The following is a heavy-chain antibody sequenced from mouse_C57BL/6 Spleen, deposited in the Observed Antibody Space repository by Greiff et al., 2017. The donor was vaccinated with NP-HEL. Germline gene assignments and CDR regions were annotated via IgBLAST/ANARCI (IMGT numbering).Heavy chain of an antibody. D-gene: IGHD3-2*02. CDR2: INPTNGGT. CDR3: ARSGQLRLPFDY. J-gene: IGHJ2*01. V-gene: IGHV1-22*01. Sequence: VQLQQSGPELVKPGASVKMSCKASGYTFTDYYMHWVKQSPGKSLEWIGYINPTNGGTSYNQKFKGKATLTVNKSSSTAYMELRSLTSEDSVVYYCARSGQLRLPFDYWGQGTTLTVSS. CDR1: GYTFTDYY.